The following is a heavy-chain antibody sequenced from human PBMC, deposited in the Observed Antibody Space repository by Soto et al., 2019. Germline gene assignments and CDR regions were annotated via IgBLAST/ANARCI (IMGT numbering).Heavy chain of an antibody. CDR3: ARVPPPYDSSGYYYFDY. V-gene: IGHV3-33*01. Sequence: QVQLVESGGGVVQPGRSLRLSCAASGFTFSSYGMHWVRQAPGKGLEWVAVVWYDGSNKYYADSVKGRFTISRDNSKNTLYLQMNSLRAEDTAVYYCARVPPPYDSSGYYYFDYWGQGTLVTVSS. J-gene: IGHJ4*02. D-gene: IGHD3-22*01. CDR2: VWYDGSNK. CDR1: GFTFSSYG.